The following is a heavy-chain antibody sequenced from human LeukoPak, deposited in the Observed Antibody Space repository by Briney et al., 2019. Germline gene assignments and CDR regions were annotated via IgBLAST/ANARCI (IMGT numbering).Heavy chain of an antibody. Sequence: GGSLRLSCVASGFSFRSYWMDWVRQAPGKGLEWGANIKQDGSEKYYVDSVKGRFTISRDNAKNSLYLQMNSLRAEDTAVYYCARDPTFYDFWSGYYYYYGMDVWGQGTTVTVSS. J-gene: IGHJ6*02. CDR3: ARDPTFYDFWSGYYYYYGMDV. CDR2: IKQDGSEK. CDR1: GFSFRSYW. V-gene: IGHV3-7*01. D-gene: IGHD3-3*01.